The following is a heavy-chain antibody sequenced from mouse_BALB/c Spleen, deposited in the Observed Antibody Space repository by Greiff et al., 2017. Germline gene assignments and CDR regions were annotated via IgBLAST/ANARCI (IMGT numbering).Heavy chain of an antibody. V-gene: IGHV5-12-2*01. J-gene: IGHJ2*01. Sequence: DVMLVESGGGLVQPGGSLKLSCAASGFTFSSYTMSWVRQTPEKRLEWVAYISNGGGSTYYPDTVKGRFTISRDNAKNTLYLQMSSLKSEDTAMYYCARLYDLYYFDYWGQGTTLTVSS. CDR2: ISNGGGST. CDR1: GFTFSSYT. D-gene: IGHD2-3*01. CDR3: ARLYDLYYFDY.